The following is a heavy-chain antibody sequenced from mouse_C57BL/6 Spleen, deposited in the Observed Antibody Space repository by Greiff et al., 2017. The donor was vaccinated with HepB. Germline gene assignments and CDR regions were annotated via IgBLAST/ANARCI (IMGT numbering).Heavy chain of an antibody. CDR2: IDPSDSYT. V-gene: IGHV1-50*01. CDR1: GYTFTSYW. D-gene: IGHD4-1*01. CDR3: ARKLGVDY. J-gene: IGHJ2*01. Sequence: QVQLQQPGAELVKPGASVKLSCKASGYTFTSYWMQWVKQRPGQGLEWIGEIDPSDSYTNYNQKFKGKATLTVDTSSSTAYMQLSSLTSEDSAVYYCARKLGVDYWGQGTTLTVSS.